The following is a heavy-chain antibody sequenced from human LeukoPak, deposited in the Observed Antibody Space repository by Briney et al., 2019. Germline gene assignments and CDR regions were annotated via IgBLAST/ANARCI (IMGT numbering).Heavy chain of an antibody. CDR2: ISSSSSYI. V-gene: IGHV3-21*01. CDR1: GFTFSSYS. J-gene: IGHJ4*02. Sequence: KTGGSLRLSCAASGFTFSSYSMNWVRQAPGKGLEWVSSISSSSSYIFYADSVKGRSTISRDNAKNSLYLQMNSLRAEDTAVYYCARDGSDSTGYYYALWGQGTLVTVSS. D-gene: IGHD3-22*01. CDR3: ARDGSDSTGYYYAL.